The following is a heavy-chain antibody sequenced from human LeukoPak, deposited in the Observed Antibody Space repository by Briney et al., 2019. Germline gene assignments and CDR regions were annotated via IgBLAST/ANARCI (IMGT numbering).Heavy chain of an antibody. CDR1: RFTFSSYG. CDR3: ARDPNQWLVRLGYYFDY. V-gene: IGHV3-33*01. D-gene: IGHD6-19*01. Sequence: GGSLRLSCAASRFTFSSYGMHWVRQAPGKGLEWVAVIWYDGSNKYYADSVKGRLTISRDNSKNTLYLQMNSLRAEDTAAYYCARDPNQWLVRLGYYFDYWGQGTLVTVSS. CDR2: IWYDGSNK. J-gene: IGHJ4*02.